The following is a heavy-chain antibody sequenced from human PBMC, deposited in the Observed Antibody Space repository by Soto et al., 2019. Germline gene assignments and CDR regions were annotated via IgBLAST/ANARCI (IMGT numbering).Heavy chain of an antibody. CDR2: INPNNGGT. CDR3: VMQRGGVVY. V-gene: IGHV1-2*02. J-gene: IGHJ4*02. Sequence: QVHLVQSGAEVKEPGASVKVSCKASGYSFTGNSMHWVRQAPGQGLEWMGWINPNNGGTNYAQKIQGRVTMTRDTSISTAYMDLSRLKSDDTAVYYCVMQRGGVVYWGQGTLVTVSS. D-gene: IGHD6-25*01. CDR1: GYSFTGNS.